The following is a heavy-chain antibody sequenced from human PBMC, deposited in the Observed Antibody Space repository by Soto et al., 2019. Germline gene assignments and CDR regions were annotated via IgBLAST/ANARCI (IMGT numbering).Heavy chain of an antibody. CDR2: IYYSGGT. J-gene: IGHJ4*02. V-gene: IGHV4-39*01. Sequence: SETLSLTCTVSGGSISRSFYYWGWIRQPPGKGLEWIGSIYYSGGTYYNPSLKSRVTISVDTSKKQFSLKLSSVTAADTAVYYCAKPSGSYLYYFDYWGQGTLVTVSS. CDR3: AKPSGSYLYYFDY. D-gene: IGHD1-26*01. CDR1: GGSISRSFYY.